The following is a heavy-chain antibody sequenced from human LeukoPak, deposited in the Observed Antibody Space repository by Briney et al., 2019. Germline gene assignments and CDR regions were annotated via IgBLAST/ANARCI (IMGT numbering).Heavy chain of an antibody. J-gene: IGHJ5*02. V-gene: IGHV5-51*01. CDR3: ARAISLGSGTDWFDP. D-gene: IGHD3-10*01. CDR1: GYSFTSYW. CDR2: IHPGDTAT. Sequence: GESLKISCKGSGYSFTSYWIGWVRQTPGEGLEWMGIIHPGDTATRYGPSFQGRVTISADKSISTAYLQWNSLKASDTALYYCARAISLGSGTDWFDPWGQGTLVTVSS.